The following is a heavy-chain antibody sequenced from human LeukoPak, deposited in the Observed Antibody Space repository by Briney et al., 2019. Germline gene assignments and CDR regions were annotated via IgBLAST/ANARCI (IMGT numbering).Heavy chain of an antibody. V-gene: IGHV3-7*01. Sequence: PGGSLRLSCAAPGFTFSNYWMSWVRQAPGKGLEWVANIKQDGGEKYYVGSVKGRFTISRDNAKNSLYLQMNSLRADDTAVYYCARESFGSGSSTDSWGQGTLVTVSS. J-gene: IGHJ4*02. D-gene: IGHD3-10*01. CDR1: GFTFSNYW. CDR2: IKQDGGEK. CDR3: ARESFGSGSSTDS.